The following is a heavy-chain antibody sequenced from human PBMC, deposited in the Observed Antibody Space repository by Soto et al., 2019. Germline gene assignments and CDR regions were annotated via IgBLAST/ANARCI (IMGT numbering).Heavy chain of an antibody. CDR3: AFRNSGYGESNAFDI. J-gene: IGHJ3*02. CDR1: GFTFSSYA. V-gene: IGHV3-23*01. Sequence: EVQLLESGGGLVQPGGSLRLSCAASGFTFSSYAMSWVRQAPGKGLEWVSAISGSGGSTYYADSVKGRFTISRDNSKNPLYLQMNSLRAEDTAVYYCAFRNSGYGESNAFDIWGQGTMVTVSS. D-gene: IGHD4-17*01. CDR2: ISGSGGST.